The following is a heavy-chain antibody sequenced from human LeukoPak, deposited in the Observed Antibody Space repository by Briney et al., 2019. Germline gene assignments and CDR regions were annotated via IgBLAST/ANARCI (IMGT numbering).Heavy chain of an antibody. V-gene: IGHV3-23*01. CDR1: GFTVSSTY. CDR2: ISGSGGST. D-gene: IGHD6-13*01. CDR3: AKDKGRAAGTGDWFDP. J-gene: IGHJ5*02. Sequence: PGGSLRLSCAASGFTVSSTYMSWVRQAPGKGLEWVSAISGSGGSTYYADSVKGRFTISRDNSKNTLYLQMNSLRAEDTAVYYCAKDKGRAAGTGDWFDPWGQGTLVTVSS.